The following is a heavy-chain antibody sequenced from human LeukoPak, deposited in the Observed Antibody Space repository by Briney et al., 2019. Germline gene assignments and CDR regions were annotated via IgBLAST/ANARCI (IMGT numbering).Heavy chain of an antibody. CDR3: ARLMYYYGSGSYLY. Sequence: GVSLRLSCAASGFTFSGYWMSWVRQAPGKGLEWVANIKQDGSEKYYVDSVKGRFAISRDNAKNSLYLQMNSLRAEDTAVYYCARLMYYYGSGSYLYWGQGTLVTVSS. V-gene: IGHV3-7*01. D-gene: IGHD3-10*01. CDR1: GFTFSGYW. J-gene: IGHJ4*02. CDR2: IKQDGSEK.